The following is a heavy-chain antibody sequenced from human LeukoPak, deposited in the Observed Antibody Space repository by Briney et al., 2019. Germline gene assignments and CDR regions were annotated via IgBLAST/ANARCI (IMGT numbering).Heavy chain of an antibody. CDR2: MNRDGRST. J-gene: IGHJ6*02. CDR1: RFXLSSYW. Sequence: GGSTRLFCAASRFXLSSYWMHRVRQTPGNGLGWISDMNRDGRSTRYADFVKCRFTISRENAKNTLYLQMNSLKAEDTAVYYCARVSERTVRGVYYYYYGMDVWGQGTTVTVSS. CDR3: ARVSERTVRGVYYYYYGMDV. V-gene: IGHV3-74*01. D-gene: IGHD3-10*01.